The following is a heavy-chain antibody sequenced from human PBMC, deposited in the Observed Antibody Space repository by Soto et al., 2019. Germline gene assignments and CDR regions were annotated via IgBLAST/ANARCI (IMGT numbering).Heavy chain of an antibody. D-gene: IGHD5-12*01. J-gene: IGHJ6*03. CDR3: ARSIVATANCDYSTDMDF. Sequence: ASVKVSCKASGYTFTSYAMHWVRQAPGQRLEWMGWINAGNGNTKYSQKFQGRVTITRDTSASPAYMELSSLRSEDTAVYYCARSIVATANCDYSTDMDFWGKGTTVPFSS. V-gene: IGHV1-3*01. CDR2: INAGNGNT. CDR1: GYTFTSYA.